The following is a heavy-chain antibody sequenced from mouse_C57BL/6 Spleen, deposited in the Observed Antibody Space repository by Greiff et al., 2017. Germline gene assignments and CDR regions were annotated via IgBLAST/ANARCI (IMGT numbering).Heavy chain of an antibody. Sequence: EVQLKESGTVLARPGASVKMSCKTSGYTFTSYWMHWVHQRPGQGLEWIGAIYPGNSATSYNQKFKGKAKLTAVTSASTAYMELSSLTNEDSAVYYSTLIATVVATGFDYWGQGTTLTVSS. V-gene: IGHV1-5*01. D-gene: IGHD1-1*01. CDR3: TLIATVVATGFDY. J-gene: IGHJ2*01. CDR1: GYTFTSYW. CDR2: IYPGNSAT.